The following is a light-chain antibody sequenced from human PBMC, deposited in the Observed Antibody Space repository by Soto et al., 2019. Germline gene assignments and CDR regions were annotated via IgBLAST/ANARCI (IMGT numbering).Light chain of an antibody. Sequence: DIVMTQSPDSLAVSLGERATITCKSSRRVLYSSNNKNYLAWYRHKSGQPPRLLFYWASTRESGVPDRFIGGGSGTNFTLTISSLQPEDVAVYYCQQYYDAHITLGHGTRLEIK. J-gene: IGKJ5*01. CDR3: QQYYDAHIT. CDR2: WAS. CDR1: RRVLYSSNNKNY. V-gene: IGKV4-1*01.